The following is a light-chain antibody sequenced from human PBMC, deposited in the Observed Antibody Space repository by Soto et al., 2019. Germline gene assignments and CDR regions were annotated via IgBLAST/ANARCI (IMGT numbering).Light chain of an antibody. CDR1: QSVSNN. Sequence: EIVMTQSPATLSVSPGERATLSCRASQSVSNNIAWYQQKPGQAPRLLISTASTRATGVPARFSGSGSGTDFTLIISSLRSEDFAVYYCHKYNNWPWTLGQGTKVEI. CDR2: TAS. CDR3: HKYNNWPWT. J-gene: IGKJ1*01. V-gene: IGKV3-15*01.